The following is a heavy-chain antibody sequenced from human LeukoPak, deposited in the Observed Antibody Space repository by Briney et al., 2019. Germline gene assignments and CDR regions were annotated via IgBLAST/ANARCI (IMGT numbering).Heavy chain of an antibody. D-gene: IGHD5-18*01. Sequence: GGSLRLSCAASGFTFSSYWMNWVRQAPGKGLVWVSRIASDGSSTTYADSVKGRFSISRDNAKNTLYLQMNSLRAEDTAVYYCAKEHVDTAMGFDYWGQGTLVTVSS. CDR3: AKEHVDTAMGFDY. J-gene: IGHJ4*02. CDR1: GFTFSSYW. CDR2: IASDGSST. V-gene: IGHV3-74*01.